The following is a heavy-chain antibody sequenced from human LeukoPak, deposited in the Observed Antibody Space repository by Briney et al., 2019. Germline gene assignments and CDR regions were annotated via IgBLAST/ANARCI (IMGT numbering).Heavy chain of an antibody. CDR3: AKDRYYYGSGSYRYYYYYMDV. CDR1: GFTFSSYE. Sequence: GGSLRLSCAASGFTFSSYEMNWVRQAPGKGLEWVSYISSSGSTIYYADSVKGRFTISRDNSKNTLYLQMNSLRAEDAAVYYCAKDRYYYGSGSYRYYYYYMDVWGKGTTVTISS. V-gene: IGHV3-48*03. J-gene: IGHJ6*03. CDR2: ISSSGSTI. D-gene: IGHD3-10*01.